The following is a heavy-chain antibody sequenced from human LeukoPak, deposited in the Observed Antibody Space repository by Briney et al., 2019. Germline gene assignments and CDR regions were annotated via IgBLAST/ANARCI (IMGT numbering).Heavy chain of an antibody. Sequence: SETLSLTCTVSGGSISSSSYYWGWIRQPPGKGPEWIGSIYYSGSTYYNPSLKSRVTISVDTSKNQFSLKLSSVTAADTAVYYCARGDYYGSRPFCAFDIWGQGTMVTVSS. J-gene: IGHJ3*02. D-gene: IGHD3-10*01. CDR2: IYYSGST. CDR1: GGSISSSSYY. CDR3: ARGDYYGSRPFCAFDI. V-gene: IGHV4-39*07.